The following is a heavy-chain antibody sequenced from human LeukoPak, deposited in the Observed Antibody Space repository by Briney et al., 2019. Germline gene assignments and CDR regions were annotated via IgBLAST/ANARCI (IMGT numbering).Heavy chain of an antibody. CDR2: ISGSGGTT. J-gene: IGHJ4*02. Sequence: GGSLRLSCAASGFTFNNYAMNWVRQAPGKGLEWVSVISGSGGTTYYADSVKGRFTISRDSSKNTLYLQMNSLRAEDTAVYYCARHYGSGWEFDYWGQGTLVTVSS. D-gene: IGHD6-19*01. CDR3: ARHYGSGWEFDY. CDR1: GFTFNNYA. V-gene: IGHV3-23*01.